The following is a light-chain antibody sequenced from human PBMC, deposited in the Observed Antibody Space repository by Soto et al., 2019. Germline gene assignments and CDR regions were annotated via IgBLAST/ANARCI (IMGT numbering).Light chain of an antibody. CDR3: SSYTSSSPP. CDR2: DVS. V-gene: IGLV2-14*01. J-gene: IGLJ1*01. Sequence: QSVLTQPASVSGSPGQSITISCTGTSSGVGGYNYVSWYQQHPGKAPKLMIYDVSNRPSGVSNRFSGSKSGNTASLTISGLQAEDEADYYCSSYTSSSPPFGTGTKVTVL. CDR1: SSGVGGYNY.